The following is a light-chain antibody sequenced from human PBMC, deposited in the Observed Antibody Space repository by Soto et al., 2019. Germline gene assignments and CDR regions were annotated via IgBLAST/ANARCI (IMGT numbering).Light chain of an antibody. Sequence: DIQMTQSPSTLSASAGDRVTITCRASQSISNWMAWYQQKPGEAPKLLIYKASTLESGVPSRFSGSGSGTEFTLTISSLQPDDFATYFCQQYNSYWYTFGQGTKVDIK. CDR2: KAS. J-gene: IGKJ2*01. CDR1: QSISNW. CDR3: QQYNSYWYT. V-gene: IGKV1-5*03.